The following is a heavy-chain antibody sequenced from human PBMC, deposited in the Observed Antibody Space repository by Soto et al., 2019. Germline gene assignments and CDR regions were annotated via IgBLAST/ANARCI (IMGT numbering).Heavy chain of an antibody. J-gene: IGHJ4*02. V-gene: IGHV3-23*01. CDR2: ISGSGGST. CDR1: GFTFSSDA. CDR3: AKGLRYFDCLLHNFDY. D-gene: IGHD3-9*01. Sequence: PGGSLRLSCAASGFTFSSDAMSWVRQAPGKGLEWVSAISGSGGSTYYADSVKGRFTISRDNSKNTLYLQMNSLRAEDTAVYYCAKGLRYFDCLLHNFDYWGQGTLVTVSS.